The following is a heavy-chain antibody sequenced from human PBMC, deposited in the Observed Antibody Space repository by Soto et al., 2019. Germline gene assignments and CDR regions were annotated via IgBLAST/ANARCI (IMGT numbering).Heavy chain of an antibody. J-gene: IGHJ5*02. CDR1: GFTVSSSH. V-gene: IGHV3-53*01. D-gene: IGHD3-10*01. CDR2: IYSGGNS. CDR3: ARLGPYGSETYSFRYNWFDP. Sequence: GGPLRLSCTTSGFTVSSSHMSWVRQAPGKGLDWVSVIYSGGNSYYAVSVQGRFTISRDNSKNTVYLQMNSLRGEDTAIYYCARLGPYGSETYSFRYNWFDPWGQGT.